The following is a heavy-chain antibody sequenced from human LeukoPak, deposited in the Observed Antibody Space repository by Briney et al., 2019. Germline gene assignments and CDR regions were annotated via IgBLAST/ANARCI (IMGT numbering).Heavy chain of an antibody. CDR2: LSGRGDST. CDR1: GFTFSDYY. D-gene: IGHD3-16*01. J-gene: IGHJ4*02. V-gene: IGHV3-23*01. Sequence: GGSLRLSCAASGFTFSDYYMSWIRQAPGKGLEWVSALSGRGDSTYYADSVKGRFTISRDNSKKTLYLQMNSLRAEDTAVYYCANLYHWGQGTLVTVSS. CDR3: ANLYH.